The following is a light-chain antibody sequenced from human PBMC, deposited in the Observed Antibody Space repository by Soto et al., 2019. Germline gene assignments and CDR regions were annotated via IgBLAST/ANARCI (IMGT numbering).Light chain of an antibody. CDR3: QQYNKWPLT. CDR1: QSVSDN. CDR2: GAF. J-gene: IGKJ4*01. Sequence: EIVMTQSPATLSVSPGERATLSCWASQSVSDNLAWYQQQPGQAPRLLIYGAFTMATGIPSMFSGSGSGTEFTLTISSLQSEDFAVYYCQQYNKWPLTFGGGTKVEIK. V-gene: IGKV3-15*01.